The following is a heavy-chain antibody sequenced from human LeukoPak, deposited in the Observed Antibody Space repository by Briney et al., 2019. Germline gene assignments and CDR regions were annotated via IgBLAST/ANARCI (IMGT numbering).Heavy chain of an antibody. CDR3: AREYYDILTGYYNWFDP. D-gene: IGHD3-9*01. CDR2: INHSGST. Sequence: PSETLSLTCAVYGGSFSGYYWSWIRQPPGKGLEWIEEINHSGSTNYNPSLKSRVTISVDTSKNQFSLKLSSVTAADTAVYYCAREYYDILTGYYNWFDPWGQGTLVTVSS. V-gene: IGHV4-34*01. J-gene: IGHJ5*02. CDR1: GGSFSGYY.